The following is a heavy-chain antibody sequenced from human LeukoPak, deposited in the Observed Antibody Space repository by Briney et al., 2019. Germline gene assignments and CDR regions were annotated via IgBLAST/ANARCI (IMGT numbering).Heavy chain of an antibody. Sequence: SETLSLTCALNGGSFSGYHWTRIRQPPGKGLHWIGEINHSGRTNYHPSLKSRVTISVDTSKNQFSLKLSSVTAADTAVYYCASEEMATISWGQGTLVTVSS. V-gene: IGHV4-34*01. D-gene: IGHD5-24*01. J-gene: IGHJ5*02. CDR1: GGSFSGYH. CDR2: INHSGRT. CDR3: ASEEMATIS.